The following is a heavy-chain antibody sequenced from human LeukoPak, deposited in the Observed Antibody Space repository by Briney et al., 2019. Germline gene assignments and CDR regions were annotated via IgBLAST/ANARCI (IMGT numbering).Heavy chain of an antibody. CDR2: IYYSGST. D-gene: IGHD5-12*01. J-gene: IGHJ4*02. Sequence: SETLSLTCVVSGGSISSSNYYWAWIRQPPGKGLEWIGSIYYSGSTYYNPSLKSRVTISADTSKNQFSLRLSSVTAADTAVYYCARRRIVATIDYWGQGTLVTVSS. CDR1: GGSISSSNYY. CDR3: ARRRIVATIDY. V-gene: IGHV4-39*01.